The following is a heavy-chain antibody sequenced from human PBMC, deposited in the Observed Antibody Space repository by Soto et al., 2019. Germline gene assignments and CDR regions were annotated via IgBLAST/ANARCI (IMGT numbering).Heavy chain of an antibody. V-gene: IGHV2-70*01. CDR2: IDWDDDK. CDR1: GVSLSTSGMC. D-gene: IGHD1-1*01. Sequence: SGPTLVNPTQTLTLICTFSGVSLSTSGMCVSWIRQPPGKALEWLALIDWDDDKYYSTSLKTRLTISKDTSKNQVVLTMTNMDPVDTATYYCARSKVNSGTPGAFDIWGQGTMVTVSS. J-gene: IGHJ3*02. CDR3: ARSKVNSGTPGAFDI.